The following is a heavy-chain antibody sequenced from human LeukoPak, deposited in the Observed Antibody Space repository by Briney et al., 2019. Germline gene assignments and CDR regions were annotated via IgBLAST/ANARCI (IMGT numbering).Heavy chain of an antibody. Sequence: ASVKVSCRASGYTFTGYYMHWVRQAPGQGLEWMGWINPNSGGTNYAQKFQGRVTMTRDTSISTAYMELSSLRSDDTAVYYCARDHLGAVDIWGQGTMVTVSS. J-gene: IGHJ3*02. CDR2: INPNSGGT. CDR3: ARDHLGAVDI. V-gene: IGHV1-2*02. CDR1: GYTFTGYY.